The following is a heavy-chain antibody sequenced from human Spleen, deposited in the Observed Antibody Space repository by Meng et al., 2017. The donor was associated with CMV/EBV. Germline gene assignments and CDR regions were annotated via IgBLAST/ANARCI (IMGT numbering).Heavy chain of an antibody. V-gene: IGHV3-23*03. Sequence: GGSLRLSCAASGFAFSTYAMSWVRQAPGKGLEWVSVIYSGGVATYYADSVKGRFTISRDNSNNTLFLQMDSLGAEDTAVYYCAKIGSFTYYYYGVDVWGQGTTVTVSS. CDR1: GFAFSTYA. D-gene: IGHD1-26*01. CDR3: AKIGSFTYYYYGVDV. J-gene: IGHJ6*02. CDR2: IYSGGVAT.